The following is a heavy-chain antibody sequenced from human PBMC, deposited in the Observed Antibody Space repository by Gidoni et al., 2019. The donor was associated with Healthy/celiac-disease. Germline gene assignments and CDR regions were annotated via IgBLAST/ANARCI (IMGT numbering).Heavy chain of an antibody. J-gene: IGHJ6*02. CDR1: GGSFSGYY. Sequence: QVQLQQWGAGLLKPSETLSLTCAVYGGSFSGYYWSWIRQPPGKGLEWIGEINHSGSTNYNPSLKSRVTISVDTSKNQFSLKLSSVTAADTAVYYCARGDLILTIFGVVINLGMDVWGQGTTVTVSS. CDR2: INHSGST. D-gene: IGHD3-3*01. CDR3: ARGDLILTIFGVVINLGMDV. V-gene: IGHV4-34*01.